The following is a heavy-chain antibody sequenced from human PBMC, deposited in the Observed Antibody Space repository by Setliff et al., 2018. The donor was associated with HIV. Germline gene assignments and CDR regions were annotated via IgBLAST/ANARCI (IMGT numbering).Heavy chain of an antibody. D-gene: IGHD3-22*01. J-gene: IGHJ4*02. CDR1: GFTLNELS. V-gene: IGHV1-2*04. Sequence: GASVKVSCKISGFTLNELSIQWVRQAPAKGLEWMGWINPKSDGTNYAQKFQGWITMTRDTSISTAYMELSRLRSDDTAVYYCARGMDYYDTSGYYQYYFDYWGQGTLVTVSS. CDR3: ARGMDYYDTSGYYQYYFDY. CDR2: INPKSDGT.